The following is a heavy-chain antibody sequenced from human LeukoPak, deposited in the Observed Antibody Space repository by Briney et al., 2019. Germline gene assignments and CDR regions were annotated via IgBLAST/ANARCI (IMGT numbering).Heavy chain of an antibody. V-gene: IGHV4-39*01. Sequence: SETLSLTCTVSGGSISSYYWSWIRQPPGKGLEWIGSIYYSGSTYYNPSLKSRVTISVDTSKNQFSLKLSSVTAADTAVYYCARQGARSWYDYWGQGTLVTVSS. CDR3: ARQGARSWYDY. J-gene: IGHJ4*02. CDR1: GGSISSYY. CDR2: IYYSGST. D-gene: IGHD6-13*01.